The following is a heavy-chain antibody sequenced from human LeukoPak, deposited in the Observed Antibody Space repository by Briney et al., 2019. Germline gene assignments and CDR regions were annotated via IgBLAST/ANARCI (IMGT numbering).Heavy chain of an antibody. CDR1: GFTFNHYG. D-gene: IGHD2/OR15-2a*01. V-gene: IGHV3-30*18. J-gene: IGHJ4*02. CDR2: ISFDGSSK. Sequence: PGGSLRLSCVASGFTFNHYGMHWFRQTPGKGLEWVAVISFDGSSKYYADSVKGRFTISRDDSKNTLYLRMNSLRADDTAVYYCAKQEIGTTCSGGFWGQGTLVTVAS. CDR3: AKQEIGTTCSGGF.